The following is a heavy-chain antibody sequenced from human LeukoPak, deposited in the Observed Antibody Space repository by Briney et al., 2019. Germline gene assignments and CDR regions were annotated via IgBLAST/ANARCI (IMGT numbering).Heavy chain of an antibody. Sequence: KAGGSLRLSCAASGFTFDSYGMNWVRQAPGKGLEWISSISSSSTYIYYADSVKGRFTISRDNAKNSLYLQMNSLRAEDTAVYYCARFIGPEYSSGWYEHYWGQGTLVTVSS. J-gene: IGHJ4*02. V-gene: IGHV3-21*01. CDR2: ISSSSTYI. CDR3: ARFIGPEYSSGWYEHY. CDR1: GFTFDSYG. D-gene: IGHD6-19*01.